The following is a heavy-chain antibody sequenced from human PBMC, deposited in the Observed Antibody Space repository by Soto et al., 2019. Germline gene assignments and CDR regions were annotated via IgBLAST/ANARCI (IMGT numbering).Heavy chain of an antibody. D-gene: IGHD4-17*01. CDR2: ISSSSSTI. V-gene: IGHV3-48*02. Sequence: EGCLRLTCAASGITFRSSNLNWVRQDPGKGLDWLSYISSSSSTIYYADSVKGWFPISRDNAKNPLYLQMNSLRDDDTAMYYCAIGGTIAVTKIGDYWRERTLVTVSS. J-gene: IGHJ4*01. CDR3: AIGGTIAVTKIGDY. CDR1: GITFRSSN.